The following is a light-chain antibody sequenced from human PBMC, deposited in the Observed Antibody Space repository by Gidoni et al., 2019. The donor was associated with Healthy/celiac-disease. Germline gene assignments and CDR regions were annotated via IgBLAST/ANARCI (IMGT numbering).Light chain of an antibody. CDR3: QQYYSYPLLT. V-gene: IGKV1-8*01. CDR1: RGISSY. Sequence: AIRITQSPSSLSASTGDRVTITCRASRGISSYLAWYQQKPGKAPKLLIYAASTLQSGVPSRFSGSGSGTDFTLTISCLQSEDFATYYCQQYYSYPLLTFGGXTKVEIK. CDR2: AAS. J-gene: IGKJ4*01.